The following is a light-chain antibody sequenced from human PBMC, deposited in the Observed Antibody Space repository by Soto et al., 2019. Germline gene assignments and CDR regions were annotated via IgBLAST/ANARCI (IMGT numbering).Light chain of an antibody. CDR3: QQYGSQYT. CDR2: KAS. J-gene: IGKJ2*01. Sequence: DIQMTQSPSTLSASVGDRVTITCRASQSINSWLAWFQQKPGKPPKLLIYKASSLESGVPSRFSGSGSGTEFTLTISSLQPDDFATYYCQQYGSQYTFGQGTKLEIK. V-gene: IGKV1-5*03. CDR1: QSINSW.